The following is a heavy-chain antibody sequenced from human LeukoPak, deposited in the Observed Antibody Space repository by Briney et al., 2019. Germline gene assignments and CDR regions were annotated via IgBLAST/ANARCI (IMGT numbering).Heavy chain of an antibody. CDR2: INPNSGGT. Sequence: GASVKVSCKASGYTFTSYYMHWVRQAPGQGLEWMGWINPNSGGTNYAQKFQGRVTMTRDTSISTAYMELSRLRSDDTAVYYCAFLDIVVVPAANPFDYWGQGTLVTVSS. V-gene: IGHV1-2*02. D-gene: IGHD2-2*01. CDR1: GYTFTSYY. J-gene: IGHJ4*02. CDR3: AFLDIVVVPAANPFDY.